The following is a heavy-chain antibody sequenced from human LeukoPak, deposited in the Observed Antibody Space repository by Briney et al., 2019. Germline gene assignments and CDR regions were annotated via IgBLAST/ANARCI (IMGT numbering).Heavy chain of an antibody. V-gene: IGHV3-11*01. J-gene: IGHJ4*02. CDR1: GFTFSDYY. CDR3: ARVDYDSSGFGYFDY. D-gene: IGHD3-22*01. CDR2: ISSSGSTI. Sequence: PGGSLRLSCAPSGFTFSDYYMSWIRQAPGKGLEWVSYISSSGSTIYCADSVKGRFTISRGNAKNSLYLQMNSLRAEDTAVYYCARVDYDSSGFGYFDYWGQGTLVTVSS.